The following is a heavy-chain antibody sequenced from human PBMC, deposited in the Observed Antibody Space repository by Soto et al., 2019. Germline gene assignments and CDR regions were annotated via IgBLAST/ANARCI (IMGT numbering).Heavy chain of an antibody. Sequence: SETLSLTCAVYGGSFSGYYWSWIRQPPGKGLEWIGEINHSGSTNYNPSLKSRVTISVDTSKNQFSLKLSSVTAADTAVYYCAMITGTTPFDYWGQGTLVTVSS. CDR1: GGSFSGYY. D-gene: IGHD1-20*01. V-gene: IGHV4-34*01. J-gene: IGHJ4*02. CDR2: INHSGST. CDR3: AMITGTTPFDY.